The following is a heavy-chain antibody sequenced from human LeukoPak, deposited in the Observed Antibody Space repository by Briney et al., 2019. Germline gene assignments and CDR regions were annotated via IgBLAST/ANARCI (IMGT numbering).Heavy chain of an antibody. CDR1: GFTFTTYW. V-gene: IGHV3-7*01. J-gene: IGHJ4*02. D-gene: IGHD3-10*01. Sequence: GGSLRLSCAASGFTFTTYWMSWVRQAPGKGLEWVANIKQDGTERYYVDSVKGRFTISRDNAKNSLYLQMSSLRVEDTAVYYCAKVASYYYGSESYYFFEHWGQGTPVTASS. CDR3: AKVASYYYGSESYYFFEH. CDR2: IKQDGTER.